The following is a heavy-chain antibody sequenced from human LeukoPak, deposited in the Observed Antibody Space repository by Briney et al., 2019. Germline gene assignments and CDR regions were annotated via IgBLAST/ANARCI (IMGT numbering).Heavy chain of an antibody. V-gene: IGHV1-46*01. J-gene: IGHJ5*02. D-gene: IGHD1-26*01. Sequence: ASVKVSCKASGYTFTNYYIHWVRQAPGQGLECMGIINPSGGSTSYAQKFQGRATMTRDMSTSTVYMELSSLRSEDTAVYYCARGGVGATTYVWFDPWGQGTLVTASS. CDR3: ARGGVGATTYVWFDP. CDR1: GYTFTNYY. CDR2: INPSGGST.